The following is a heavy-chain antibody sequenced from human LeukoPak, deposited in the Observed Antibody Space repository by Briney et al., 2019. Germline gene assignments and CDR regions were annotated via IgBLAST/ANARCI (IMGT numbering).Heavy chain of an antibody. Sequence: GGSLRLSCAASGLTFSSYGMHWVRQAPGKGLEWVAVIWYDGSNKYYADSVKGRFTISRDNSKNTLYLQMNSLRAEDTAVYYCAREYYYDSSGSYYFDYWGQGALVTASS. J-gene: IGHJ4*02. CDR3: AREYYYDSSGSYYFDY. CDR2: IWYDGSNK. V-gene: IGHV3-33*08. D-gene: IGHD3-22*01. CDR1: GLTFSSYG.